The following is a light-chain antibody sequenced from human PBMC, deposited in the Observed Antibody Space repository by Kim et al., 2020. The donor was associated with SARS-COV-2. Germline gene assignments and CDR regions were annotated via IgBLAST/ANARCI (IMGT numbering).Light chain of an antibody. Sequence: ADVGDRGTITCRASQDISSWLGWYQQKPGKAPKVLIYEASNLQSGVPSRFSGSGSGTDFTLTINSLQPEDFATYYCQQTHSFPLTFGGGTKVDIK. CDR1: QDISSW. J-gene: IGKJ4*01. CDR3: QQTHSFPLT. CDR2: EAS. V-gene: IGKV1D-12*01.